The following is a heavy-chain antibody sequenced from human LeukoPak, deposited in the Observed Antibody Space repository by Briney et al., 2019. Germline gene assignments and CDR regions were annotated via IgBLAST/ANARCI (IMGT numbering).Heavy chain of an antibody. CDR2: INHSGST. V-gene: IGHV4-34*01. D-gene: IGHD2-15*01. Sequence: SETLSLTCAVYGGSFSGYYWSWIRQPPGKGLEWIGEINHSGSTNYNPSLKSRVTISVDTSKNQFSLKLSSVTAADTAVYYCVRVRDIKLTYYYYGMDVWGQGTTVTVSS. CDR1: GGSFSGYY. J-gene: IGHJ6*02. CDR3: VRVRDIKLTYYYYGMDV.